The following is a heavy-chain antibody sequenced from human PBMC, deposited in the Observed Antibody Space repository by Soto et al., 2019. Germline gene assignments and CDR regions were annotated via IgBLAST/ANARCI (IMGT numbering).Heavy chain of an antibody. D-gene: IGHD3-10*01. Sequence: GGSLRLSCSASGFTFSSYAMHWVRQAPGKGLEYVSAISSNGGSTYYADSVKGRLTISRDNSKNTLYLQMSSLRAEDTAVYYCVKDTNYYGSGSYHIRGPNYFDYWGQGTLVTVSS. V-gene: IGHV3-64D*08. CDR1: GFTFSSYA. CDR2: ISSNGGST. J-gene: IGHJ4*02. CDR3: VKDTNYYGSGSYHIRGPNYFDY.